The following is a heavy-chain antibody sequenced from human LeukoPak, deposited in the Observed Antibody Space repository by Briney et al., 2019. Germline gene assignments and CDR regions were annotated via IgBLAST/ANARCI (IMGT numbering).Heavy chain of an antibody. D-gene: IGHD3-22*01. CDR3: ARTSYDSSGYYARD. V-gene: IGHV3-11*01. CDR2: ISSSGSII. Sequence: GGSLRLSCAASGFTFSDYYMSWIRQAPGKGLEWVSYISSSGSIIYYADSVKGRFTISRDNAKNSLYLQMNSLRTEDTAVYYCARTSYDSSGYYARDWGQGTLVTVSS. CDR1: GFTFSDYY. J-gene: IGHJ4*02.